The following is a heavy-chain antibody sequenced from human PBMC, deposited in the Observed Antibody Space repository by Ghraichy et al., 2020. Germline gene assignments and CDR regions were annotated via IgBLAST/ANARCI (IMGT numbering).Heavy chain of an antibody. CDR1: GYTFTSYG. CDR3: ARSEGDCSSTSCYAVYYYYYGMDV. J-gene: IGHJ6*02. V-gene: IGHV1-18*01. CDR2: ISAYNGNT. D-gene: IGHD2-2*01. Sequence: ASVKVSCKASGYTFTSYGISWVRQAPGQGLEWMGWISAYNGNTNYAQKLQGRVTMTTDTSTSTAYMELRSLRSDDTAVYYCARSEGDCSSTSCYAVYYYYYGMDVWGQGTTVTVSS.